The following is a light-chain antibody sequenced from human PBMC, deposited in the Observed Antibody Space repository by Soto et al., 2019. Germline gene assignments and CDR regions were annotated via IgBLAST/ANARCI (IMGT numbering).Light chain of an antibody. CDR1: QSISSY. CDR3: QQSYSTLWT. CDR2: ATS. J-gene: IGKJ1*01. V-gene: IGKV1-39*01. Sequence: IQMTHSPSSLSASVLYRVTITFRASQSISSYLNWYQQKPGKAPKLLIYATSSLQSGVPSRFSGSGSGTDFTLTISRLQPEDFAIYYCQQSYSTLWTFGQGTKVDI.